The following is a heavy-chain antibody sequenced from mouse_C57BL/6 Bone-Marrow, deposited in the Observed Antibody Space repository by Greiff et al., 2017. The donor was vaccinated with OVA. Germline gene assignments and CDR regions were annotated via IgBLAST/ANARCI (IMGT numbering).Heavy chain of an antibody. CDR2: ISNGGGST. CDR3: ARHYSNYLYAMDY. D-gene: IGHD2-5*01. V-gene: IGHV5-12*01. CDR1: GFTFSDYY. Sequence: EVQVVESGGGLVQPGGSLKLSCAASGFTFSDYYMYWVRQTPEKRLEWVAYISNGGGSTYYPDTVKGRFTISRDNAKNTLYLQMSRLKSEDTAMYYCARHYSNYLYAMDYWGQGTSVTVSS. J-gene: IGHJ4*01.